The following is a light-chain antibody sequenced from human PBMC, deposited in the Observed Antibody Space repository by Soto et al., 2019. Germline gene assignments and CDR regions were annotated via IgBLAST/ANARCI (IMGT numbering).Light chain of an antibody. V-gene: IGKV1-5*01. CDR1: QSIGSW. CDR2: DAS. CDR3: QQYNNYSPYT. J-gene: IGKJ2*01. Sequence: DIQMTQSPSTLSASVGDRVTITCRASQSIGSWLAWYQQKPGKAPKLLIYDASSLESGVPSRFSGSGSGTEFSLTISSLQADDFATYYCQQYNNYSPYTFGQGTKLEIK.